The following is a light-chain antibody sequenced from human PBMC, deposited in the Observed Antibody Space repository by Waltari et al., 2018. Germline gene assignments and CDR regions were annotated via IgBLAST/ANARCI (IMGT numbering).Light chain of an antibody. CDR3: HQYQRSPT. Sequence: VLTQSPGTLSLSPGERATLSCRASQSLSNGYLAWYQHRPGQAPRLLIHGSSHRATDIPDRFSGGGSGTDFSLTISSLDPEDFAVYYCHQYQRSPTFGHGTKV. J-gene: IGKJ1*01. CDR1: QSLSNGY. V-gene: IGKV3-20*01. CDR2: GSS.